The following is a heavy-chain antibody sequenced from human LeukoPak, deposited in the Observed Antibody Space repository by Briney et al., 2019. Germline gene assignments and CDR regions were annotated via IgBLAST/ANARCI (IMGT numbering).Heavy chain of an antibody. J-gene: IGHJ4*02. Sequence: GGSLRLSCAASGFTFSDYYMSWIRKAPGKGLEWVSYISSSGSTIYYADSVKGRFTISRDNAKNSLYLQMNSLRAEDTAVYYCARDDPRTSKYGDYLSPFDYWGQGTLVTVSS. CDR1: GFTFSDYY. V-gene: IGHV3-11*01. CDR2: ISSSGSTI. D-gene: IGHD4-17*01. CDR3: ARDDPRTSKYGDYLSPFDY.